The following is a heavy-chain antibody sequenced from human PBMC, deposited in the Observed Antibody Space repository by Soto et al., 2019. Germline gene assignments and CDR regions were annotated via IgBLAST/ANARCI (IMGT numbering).Heavy chain of an antibody. V-gene: IGHV3-73*01. CDR3: TRTGIAAAGDSP. CDR2: IRSKANSYAT. D-gene: IGHD6-13*01. Sequence: GGSLRLSCAASGFSFIGSSMHWVLQASGKGLEWVGRIRSKANSYATTYAASVKGRFTISRDDSKNTAYLQMNSLKTEDTAVYYFTRTGIAAAGDSPWVHGTLVSVSS. J-gene: IGHJ1*01. CDR1: GFSFIGSS.